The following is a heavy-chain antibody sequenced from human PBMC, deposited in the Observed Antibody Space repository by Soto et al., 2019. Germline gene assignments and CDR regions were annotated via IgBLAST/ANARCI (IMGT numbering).Heavy chain of an antibody. Sequence: EVQLVESGGGLVKPGGSLRLSCAASGFTFSNAWMNWVRQAPGKGLEWVGRIRSKTDGGTTDYAAHVKGRFTTSRDDSKNTLYLQRNSLKTEDTAVYYCTTAERHSISSGYDGYYYGMDVWGQGTTVTVCS. CDR2: IRSKTDGGTT. J-gene: IGHJ6*02. CDR3: TTAERHSISSGYDGYYYGMDV. V-gene: IGHV3-15*07. D-gene: IGHD6-13*01. CDR1: GFTFSNAW.